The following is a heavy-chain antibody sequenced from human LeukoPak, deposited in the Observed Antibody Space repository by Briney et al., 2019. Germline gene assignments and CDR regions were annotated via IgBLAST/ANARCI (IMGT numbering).Heavy chain of an antibody. D-gene: IGHD3-9*01. CDR2: IYYSGST. V-gene: IGHV4-59*01. Sequence: PSETLSLTCTVSGGSISSYYWSWIRQPPGKGLEWIGYIYYSGSTNYNPSLKCRVTISVDTSKNQFSLKLSSVTAADTAVYYCARDFSTGSSTTDYDILTGYPGTNWFDPWGQGTLVTVSS. CDR3: ARDFSTGSSTTDYDILTGYPGTNWFDP. CDR1: GGSISSYY. J-gene: IGHJ5*02.